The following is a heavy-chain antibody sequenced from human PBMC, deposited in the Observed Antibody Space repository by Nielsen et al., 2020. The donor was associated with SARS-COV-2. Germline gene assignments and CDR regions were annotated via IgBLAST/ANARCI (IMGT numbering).Heavy chain of an antibody. V-gene: IGHV1-8*02. Sequence: ASVKVSCKASGGTFSSYAINWVRQATGQGLEWMGWMNPNSGNTGYAQKFQGRVTMTRNTSISTAYMELSSLRSEDTAVYYCASPNRVDGMDVWGQGTTVTVSS. CDR1: GGTFSSYA. J-gene: IGHJ6*02. CDR2: MNPNSGNT. CDR3: ASPNRVDGMDV. D-gene: IGHD1-14*01.